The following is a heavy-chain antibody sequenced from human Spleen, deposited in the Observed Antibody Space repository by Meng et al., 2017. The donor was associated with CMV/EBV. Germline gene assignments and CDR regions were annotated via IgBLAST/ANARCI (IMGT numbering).Heavy chain of an antibody. J-gene: IGHJ4*02. CDR1: GFTFSDYY. D-gene: IGHD3-10*01. CDR2: IDGSGTTI. V-gene: IGHV3-11*01. CDR3: ARASSGSGISGDKYFFEN. Sequence: GESLKISCAASGFTFSDYYMSWIRQAPGKGLEWLSYIDGSGTTIYYADSVKGRFTISRDNAKNSLFLHMSSLRAEDTAVYYCARASSGSGISGDKYFFENWGQGTLVTVSS.